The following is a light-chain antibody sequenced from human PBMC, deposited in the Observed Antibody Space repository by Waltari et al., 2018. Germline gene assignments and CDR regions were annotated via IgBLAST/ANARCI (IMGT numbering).Light chain of an antibody. Sequence: DIQMTQSPSSLSASVGDKVTITCQASQQITNFLNWYQHKPGKAPQLLIYAVSNLETGVPSRFSGSGSGTDFTRTITNLQPDDFATYYCQQYDNLPVTFGGGTRVDI. J-gene: IGKJ4*01. CDR2: AVS. CDR1: QQITNF. V-gene: IGKV1-33*01. CDR3: QQYDNLPVT.